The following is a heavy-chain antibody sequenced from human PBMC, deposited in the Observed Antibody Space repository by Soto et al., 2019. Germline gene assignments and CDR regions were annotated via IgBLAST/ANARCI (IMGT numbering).Heavy chain of an antibody. V-gene: IGHV3-48*02. J-gene: IGHJ3*02. CDR1: GFTFSSYS. Sequence: GSLRLSCAASGFTFSSYSMNWVRQAPGKGLEWVSYISSSSSTIYYADSVKGRFTISRDNAKNSLYLQMNSLRDEDTAVYYCAREASYYDFWSGYAIWGQGTMVTVS. D-gene: IGHD3-3*01. CDR3: AREASYYDFWSGYAI. CDR2: ISSSSSTI.